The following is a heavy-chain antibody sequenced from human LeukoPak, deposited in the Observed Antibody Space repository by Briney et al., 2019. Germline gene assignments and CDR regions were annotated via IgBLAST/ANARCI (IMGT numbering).Heavy chain of an antibody. J-gene: IGHJ6*03. CDR3: AKGMAANSYYYYMDV. CDR1: GESISGFY. V-gene: IGHV3-23*01. D-gene: IGHD1-26*01. Sequence: ETLSLTCTVSGESISGFYWNWIRQPPGKGLEWVSAISSSGGSTYYADSVKGRFTISRDNSKNTLYLQMNSLRAEDTAVYYCAKGMAANSYYYYMDVWGKGTTVTVSS. CDR2: ISSSGGST.